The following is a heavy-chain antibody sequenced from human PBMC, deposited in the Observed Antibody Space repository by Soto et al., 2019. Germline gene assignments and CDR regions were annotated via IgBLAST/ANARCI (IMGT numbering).Heavy chain of an antibody. J-gene: IGHJ6*02. CDR1: GFSLSTSGVG. CDR3: AHRARPGLSYDILTGYGLPGMDV. CDR2: IYWDDDK. Sequence: SGPTLVNPTQTLTLTCTFSGFSLSTSGVGVGWIRQPPGKALEWLALIYWDDDKRYSPSLKSRLTITKDTSKNQVVLTMTNMDPVDTATYYCAHRARPGLSYDILTGYGLPGMDVWGQGTTVTVSS. D-gene: IGHD3-9*01. V-gene: IGHV2-5*02.